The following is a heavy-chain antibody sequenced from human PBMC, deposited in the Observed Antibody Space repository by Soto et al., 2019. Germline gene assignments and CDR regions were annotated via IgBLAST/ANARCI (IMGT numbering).Heavy chain of an antibody. CDR3: TTEPLVSYDWAPYAFDI. D-gene: IGHD5-12*01. CDR1: RFTFTNFR. J-gene: IGHJ3*02. Sequence: GSLRLSCAGSRFTFTNFRMHWVRQASGKGLEWVGRIKSKTDGGTTDYAAPVKGRFTISRDDSKNTLYLQMNSLKTEDTAVYYCTTEPLVSYDWAPYAFDIWGQGTMVTVS. CDR2: IKSKTDGGTT. V-gene: IGHV3-15*07.